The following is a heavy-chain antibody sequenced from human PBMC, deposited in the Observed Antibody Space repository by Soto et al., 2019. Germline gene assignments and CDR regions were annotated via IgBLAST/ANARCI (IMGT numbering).Heavy chain of an antibody. J-gene: IGHJ4*02. CDR1: GFTFSSYA. CDR2: ISGSGGST. Sequence: GGSLRLSCAASGFTFSSYAVTWVRQAPGKGLEWVSAISGSGGSTYYADSVKGRFTISRDNSKNTLYLQMNSLRAEDTAVYYCAETEIWNGYYNAFDYWGQGTQVTVSS. D-gene: IGHD3-9*01. V-gene: IGHV3-23*01. CDR3: AETEIWNGYYNAFDY.